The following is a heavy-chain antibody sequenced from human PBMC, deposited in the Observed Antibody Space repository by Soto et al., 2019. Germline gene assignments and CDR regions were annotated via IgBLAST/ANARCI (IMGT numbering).Heavy chain of an antibody. J-gene: IGHJ4*02. CDR3: ARGSGYYLNFDS. V-gene: IGHV4-31*02. CDR2: IFDSGSA. D-gene: IGHD3-3*01. CDR1: GGSITSGGYS. Sequence: QVQLQESGPGLAKPSQTLSLTCYVSGGSITSGGYSWTWIRHQPGKALQWIGYIFDSGSAYYNPSLKSRRTISLDTGKNLFSLELSSVTAADTAVYYCARGSGYYLNFDSWGQGTLVSVSS.